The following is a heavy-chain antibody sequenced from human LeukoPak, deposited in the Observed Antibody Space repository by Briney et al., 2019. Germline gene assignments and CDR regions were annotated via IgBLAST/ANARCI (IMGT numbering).Heavy chain of an antibody. CDR3: ARESSSGSYLRY. V-gene: IGHV3-7*01. J-gene: IGHJ4*02. D-gene: IGHD1-26*01. CDR2: IKQDGSEK. Sequence: GGSLRLSCAASGYTFSSYWMSWVRQAPGKGLEWVANIKQDGSEKYYVDYLQGRFTISRDNAKNSLYLQMNSLRAEDTAVYYCARESSSGSYLRYGGQGTLVTVSS. CDR1: GYTFSSYW.